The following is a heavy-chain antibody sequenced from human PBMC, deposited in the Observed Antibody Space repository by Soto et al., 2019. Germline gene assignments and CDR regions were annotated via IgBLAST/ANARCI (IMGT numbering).Heavy chain of an antibody. V-gene: IGHV4-61*01. CDR3: ARIARRCSCVTCYCNVDF. CDR2: IYYSGST. Sequence: QVQLQESGPGLVKPSETLSLTCTVSGGSVSSGSYYWSWIRQPPGKGLEWIGYIYYSGSTNYNPPLRSVVFSSVASTKNQFSMMLSSVAAADAAVYCAARIARRCSCVTCYCNVDFWGQGSLATVSS. D-gene: IGHD2-15*01. J-gene: IGHJ4*02. CDR1: GGSVSSGSYY.